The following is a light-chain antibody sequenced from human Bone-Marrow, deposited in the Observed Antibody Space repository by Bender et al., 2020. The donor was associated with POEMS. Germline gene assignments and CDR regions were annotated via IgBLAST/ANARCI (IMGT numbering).Light chain of an antibody. CDR2: EGS. CDR3: CSYAGSVV. V-gene: IGLV2-8*01. J-gene: IGLJ2*01. Sequence: QSALTQPPSASGSPGQSVTISCTGTSSDVGGYNYVSWYQQHPGKAPKLMIYEGSKRPSGVSTRFSGSKSGNTASLTISGLQAEDEAHYYCCSYAGSVVFGGGTKLTVL. CDR1: SSDVGGYNY.